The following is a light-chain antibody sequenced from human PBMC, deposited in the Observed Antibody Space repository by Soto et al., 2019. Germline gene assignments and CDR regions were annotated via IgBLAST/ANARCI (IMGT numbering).Light chain of an antibody. J-gene: IGKJ4*02. CDR3: QQRSNWPPG. Sequence: EIVLTQSPGTLSLSPGERATLSCRASQSLSSYLAWYQQKPGQAPRLLIYDASNRATGIPARFSGSGSGTDFTLTISSLEPEDFAVYYCQQRSNWPPGFGGGTKVDI. CDR2: DAS. CDR1: QSLSSY. V-gene: IGKV3-11*01.